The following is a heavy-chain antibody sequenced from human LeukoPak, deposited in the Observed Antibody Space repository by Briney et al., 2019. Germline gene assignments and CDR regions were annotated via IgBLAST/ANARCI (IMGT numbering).Heavy chain of an antibody. CDR1: GGSISNYY. J-gene: IGHJ4*02. Sequence: SETLSLTCTVSGGSISNYYWSWIRLPPGKGLEWIGYIYYSWSSNYNPSLMSRVTISVDTSKNQFSLKLSSVTAADTAVYYCARGRHYYDILPHSLDYWGQGNPGTASS. CDR2: IYYSWSS. CDR3: ARGRHYYDILPHSLDY. V-gene: IGHV4-59*01. D-gene: IGHD3-9*01.